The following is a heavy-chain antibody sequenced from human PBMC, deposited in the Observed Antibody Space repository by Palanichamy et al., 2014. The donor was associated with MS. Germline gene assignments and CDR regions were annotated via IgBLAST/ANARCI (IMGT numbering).Heavy chain of an antibody. CDR2: KSYDGNIE. D-gene: IGHD2-21*01. V-gene: IGHV3-30-3*01. CDR1: GFNFNNYA. J-gene: IGHJ4*02. Sequence: QVQLVESGGGVVQPGRSLRLSCATSGFNFNNYAIHGVRQAPGKGLEWVATKSYDGNIEYYADSVKGRFTISADNSKNTLYLLMNSLRAEDTAVYYCARAHCGGDCYWGLFDYWGQGSLVTVSS. CDR3: ARAHCGGDCYWGLFDY.